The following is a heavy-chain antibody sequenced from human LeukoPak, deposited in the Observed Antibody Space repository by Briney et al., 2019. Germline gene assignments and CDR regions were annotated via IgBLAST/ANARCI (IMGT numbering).Heavy chain of an antibody. CDR2: INSDGSST. V-gene: IGHV3-74*01. CDR1: EVTSRTYW. CDR3: ARDRRWLQYSDY. D-gene: IGHD5-24*01. Sequence: GGSLRLSCTASEVTSRTYWLHWVRQAPGKGLVWVSRINSDGSSTTYADSVKGRFTISRDNSKNTLYLEMNSLRPEDTAVYYCARDRRWLQYSDYWGQGTLVTVSS. J-gene: IGHJ4*02.